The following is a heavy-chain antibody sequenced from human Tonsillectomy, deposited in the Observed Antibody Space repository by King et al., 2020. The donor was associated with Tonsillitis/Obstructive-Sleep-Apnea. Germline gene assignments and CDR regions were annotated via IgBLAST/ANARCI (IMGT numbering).Heavy chain of an antibody. D-gene: IGHD3-3*01. Sequence: VQLVESAAEVKKPGDSLMISCKASGYNFSNYWIGWVRHMPGKGLVWMGIIYPGDSETRYGPSFQGQATISAARSINTAYLQWSSLKASDTALYYCARGAARFGVVTPYDFWGQGTLVTVSS. V-gene: IGHV5-51*01. CDR2: IYPGDSET. CDR3: ARGAARFGVVTPYDF. J-gene: IGHJ4*02. CDR1: GYNFSNYW.